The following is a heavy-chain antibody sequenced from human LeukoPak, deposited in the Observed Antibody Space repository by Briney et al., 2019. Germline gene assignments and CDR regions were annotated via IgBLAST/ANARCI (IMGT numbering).Heavy chain of an antibody. D-gene: IGHD5-18*01. CDR2: IYHSGTT. J-gene: IGHJ3*02. Sequence: SETLSLTCSVSGGSISSYYWNWIRQPPGRGLEWIGYIYHSGTTNYNPSLKSRVTISIDTSKNQFSLKLSSVTAADTAVYYCARHSPDTAMADDAFDIWGQGTMVTVSS. CDR1: GGSISSYY. V-gene: IGHV4-59*08. CDR3: ARHSPDTAMADDAFDI.